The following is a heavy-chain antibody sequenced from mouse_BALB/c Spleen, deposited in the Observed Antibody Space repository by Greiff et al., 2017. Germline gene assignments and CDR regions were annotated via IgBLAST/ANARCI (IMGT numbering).Heavy chain of an antibody. V-gene: IGHV5-6-3*01. Sequence: EVKVEESGGGLVQPGGSLKLSCAASGFTFSSYGMSWVRQTPDKRLELVATINSNGGSTYYPDSVKGRFTISRDNAKNTLYLQMSSLKSEDTAMYYCARAPYGNYYFDYWGQGTTLTVSS. CDR2: INSNGGST. D-gene: IGHD2-1*01. J-gene: IGHJ2*01. CDR3: ARAPYGNYYFDY. CDR1: GFTFSSYG.